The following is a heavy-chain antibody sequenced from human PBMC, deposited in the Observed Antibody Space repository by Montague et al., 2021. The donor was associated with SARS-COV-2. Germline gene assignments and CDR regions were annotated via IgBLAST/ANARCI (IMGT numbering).Heavy chain of an antibody. CDR3: ARGAGRGSGYGKYYYYYYGMDV. V-gene: IGHV4-59*01. Sequence: SETLSLTCTVSGGSISSYYWSWIRQPPGKGLEWIRYIYYSGSTNYNPSLKSRVTISVDTSKNQFPLKLSSVTAADTAVYYCARGAGRGSGYGKYYYYYYGMDVWGQGTTVTVPS. CDR1: GGSISSYY. CDR2: IYYSGST. J-gene: IGHJ6*02. D-gene: IGHD5-12*01.